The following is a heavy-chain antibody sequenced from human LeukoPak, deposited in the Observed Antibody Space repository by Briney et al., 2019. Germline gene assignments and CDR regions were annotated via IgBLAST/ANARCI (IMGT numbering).Heavy chain of an antibody. CDR2: IIPIFGTA. CDR1: GGTFSGYA. D-gene: IGHD2-21*02. CDR3: ARVTPDCGGDCYNYYFDY. Sequence: SVKVSCKASGGTFSGYAISWVRQAPGQGLEWMGGIIPIFGTANYAQKFQGRVTITTDESTSTAYMELSSLRSEDTAVYYCARVTPDCGGDCYNYYFDYWGQGTLVTVSS. J-gene: IGHJ4*02. V-gene: IGHV1-69*05.